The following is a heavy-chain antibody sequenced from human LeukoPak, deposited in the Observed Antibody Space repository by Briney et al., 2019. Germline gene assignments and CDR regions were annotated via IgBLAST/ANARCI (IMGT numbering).Heavy chain of an antibody. J-gene: IGHJ4*02. V-gene: IGHV3-7*01. CDR3: ASANSLDY. CDR2: IKQDGSEK. D-gene: IGHD2-21*01. Sequence: GGSLRLPCGACRFIFCSYWTNWLRQAPGKGLEGVANIKQDGSEKNYVDSVQGRFTISRDNTKNSLYLQMNSLRAEDTAVYYCASANSLDYWRQGTLVTVS. CDR1: RFIFCSYW.